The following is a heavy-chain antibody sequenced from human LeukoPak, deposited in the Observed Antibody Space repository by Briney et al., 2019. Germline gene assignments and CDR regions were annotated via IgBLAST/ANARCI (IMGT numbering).Heavy chain of an antibody. D-gene: IGHD1-26*01. CDR2: IYGGGST. Sequence: GGSLRLSCAASGFTVSSNYMSWVRQAPGKGLEWVSVIYGGGSTYYADSVKGRFTISRDSSKNTLYLQMNSLRAEDTAVYYCARVGSQATFDYWGQGTLVTVSS. V-gene: IGHV3-53*01. J-gene: IGHJ4*02. CDR3: ARVGSQATFDY. CDR1: GFTVSSNY.